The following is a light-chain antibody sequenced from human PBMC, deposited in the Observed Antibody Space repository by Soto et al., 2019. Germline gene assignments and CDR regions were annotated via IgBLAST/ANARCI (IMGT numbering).Light chain of an antibody. CDR3: AARDDGLNGPV. CDR2: SNE. Sequence: QPVLTQPPSASGKPGQRVTISCSGSSSNIGSNTVNWYKQLPGTAPRLLIFSNERRPSGVPDRVSGSKSGTSASLAISGLQSDDEAHYYCAARDDGLNGPVFGGGTKLTVL. J-gene: IGLJ3*02. V-gene: IGLV1-44*01. CDR1: SSNIGSNT.